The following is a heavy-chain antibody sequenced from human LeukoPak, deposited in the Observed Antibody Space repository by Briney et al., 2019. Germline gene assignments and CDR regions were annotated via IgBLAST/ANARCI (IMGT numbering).Heavy chain of an antibody. Sequence: SQTLSLTCTVSGGSIRNGDFFWSWIRRPPGKGLEWIGYLFYSGSTYVNPSLESRVTMSVDTSKNQFSLKLNSVTAADTALYYCARFALNSYGSGSYYYFDNRGQGTLVIVSS. CDR3: ARFALNSYGSGSYYYFDN. CDR1: GGSIRNGDFF. CDR2: LFYSGST. D-gene: IGHD3-10*01. V-gene: IGHV4-30-4*01. J-gene: IGHJ4*02.